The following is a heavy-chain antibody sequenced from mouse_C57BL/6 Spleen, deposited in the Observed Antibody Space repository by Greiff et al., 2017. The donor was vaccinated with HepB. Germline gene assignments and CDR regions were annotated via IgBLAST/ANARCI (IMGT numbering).Heavy chain of an antibody. CDR3: TTYYDYEGSYFDY. CDR2: IYPGNSDT. Sequence: EVQLQQSGTVLARPGASVKMSCKTSGYTFTSYWMHWVKQRPGQGLEWIGAIYPGNSDTSYNQKFKGKAKLTAVTSASTAYMELSSLTNEDSAVYYCTTYYDYEGSYFDYWGQGTTLTVSS. J-gene: IGHJ2*01. D-gene: IGHD2-4*01. CDR1: GYTFTSYW. V-gene: IGHV1-5*01.